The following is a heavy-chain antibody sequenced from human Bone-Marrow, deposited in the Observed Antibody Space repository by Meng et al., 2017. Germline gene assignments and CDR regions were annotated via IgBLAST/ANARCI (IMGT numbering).Heavy chain of an antibody. CDR2: IYSGGST. CDR3: ARWGVHVEGAFDI. V-gene: IGHV3-53*04. CDR1: GFTFSSYW. D-gene: IGHD3-16*01. J-gene: IGHJ3*02. Sequence: GESLKISCAASGFTFSSYWMSWVRQAPGKGLEWVSVIYSGGSTYYADSVKGRFTISRHNSKNTLYLQMNSLRAEDTAVYYCARWGVHVEGAFDIWGQGTMVTVSS.